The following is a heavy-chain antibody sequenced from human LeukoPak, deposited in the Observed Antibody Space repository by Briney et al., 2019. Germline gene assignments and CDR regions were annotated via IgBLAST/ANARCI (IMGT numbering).Heavy chain of an antibody. Sequence: PSETLSLTCAVYGGSFSGDYWSWIRQPPGKGLEWIGEINHSGSTNYNPSLKSRVTISVDTSKNQFSLKLGSVTAADTAVYYCARWSPVVPAAMVYWGQGTLVTVSS. CDR2: INHSGST. D-gene: IGHD2-2*01. V-gene: IGHV4-34*01. CDR1: GGSFSGDY. J-gene: IGHJ4*02. CDR3: ARWSPVVPAAMVY.